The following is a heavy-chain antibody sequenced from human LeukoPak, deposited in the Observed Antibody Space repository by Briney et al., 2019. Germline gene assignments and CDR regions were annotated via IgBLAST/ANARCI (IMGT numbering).Heavy chain of an antibody. CDR3: ARGEGNDYVWGSFYYYLDV. J-gene: IGHJ6*03. CDR1: GESFNGFY. D-gene: IGHD3-16*01. CDR2: INDIGHT. V-gene: IGHV4-34*01. Sequence: SETLSLTCAVNGESFNGFYWTWIRQSPGPGLEWIGEINDIGHTNYNASLKSRVTISLDTSQKQFSLKLTSVTAADTAVYYCARGEGNDYVWGSFYYYLDVWGKGTAVTVSS.